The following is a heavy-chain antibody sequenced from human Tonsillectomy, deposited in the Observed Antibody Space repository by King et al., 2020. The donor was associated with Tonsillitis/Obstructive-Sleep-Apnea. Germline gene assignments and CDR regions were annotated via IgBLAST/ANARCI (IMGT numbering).Heavy chain of an antibody. CDR3: AGLIAVAGTGYAFDI. CDR1: GFTFSSYS. Sequence: VQLVESGGGLVKPGGSLRLSCAASGFTFSSYSMNWVRQAPGKGLEWVSSISSSSSYIYYADSVKGRFTISRDKAKNSLYLQMDSLRAEDTAVYYCAGLIAVAGTGYAFDIWGQGTMVTVSS. CDR2: ISSSSSYI. D-gene: IGHD6-19*01. V-gene: IGHV3-21*01. J-gene: IGHJ3*02.